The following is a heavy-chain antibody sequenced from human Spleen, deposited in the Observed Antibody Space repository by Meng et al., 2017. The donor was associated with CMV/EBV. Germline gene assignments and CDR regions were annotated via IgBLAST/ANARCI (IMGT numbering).Heavy chain of an antibody. J-gene: IGHJ4*02. CDR3: ARTRGATTVYFDY. D-gene: IGHD1-26*01. CDR2: IKSKTDGGTT. Sequence: GESLKISCAASGFTFSDAWMTWVRQAPGKGLEWVGRIKSKTDGGTTDYAAPVKGRFTISRDNSKNTLYLQMNSLRAEDTAVYYCARTRGATTVYFDYWGQGTLVTVSS. V-gene: IGHV3-15*01. CDR1: GFTFSDAW.